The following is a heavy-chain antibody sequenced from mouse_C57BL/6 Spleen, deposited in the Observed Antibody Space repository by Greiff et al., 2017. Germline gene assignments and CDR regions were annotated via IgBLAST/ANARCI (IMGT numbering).Heavy chain of an antibody. CDR1: GFTFSSYA. Sequence: VQLQESGGGLVKPGGSLKLSCAASGFTFSSYAMSWVRQTPEKRLEWVATISDGGSYTYYPDNVKGRFTISRDNAKNNLYLQMSHLKSEDTAMYYCARGDYSNFYAMDYWGQGTSVTVSS. J-gene: IGHJ4*01. D-gene: IGHD2-5*01. V-gene: IGHV5-4*01. CDR2: ISDGGSYT. CDR3: ARGDYSNFYAMDY.